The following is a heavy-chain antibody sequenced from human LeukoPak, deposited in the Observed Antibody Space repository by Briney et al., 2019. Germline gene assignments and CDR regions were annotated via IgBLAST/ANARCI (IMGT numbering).Heavy chain of an antibody. CDR3: ASPHVLKVRGVTNAYFDY. CDR2: IYYSGST. V-gene: IGHV4-39*01. D-gene: IGHD3-10*01. CDR1: GGSISSSSYY. Sequence: SETLTLTCTVSGGSISSSSYYWGWIRQPPGKGLEWIGSIYYSGSTYYNPSLKSRVTISVDTSKNQFSLKLSSVTAADTAVYYCASPHVLKVRGVTNAYFDYWGQGTLVTVSS. J-gene: IGHJ4*02.